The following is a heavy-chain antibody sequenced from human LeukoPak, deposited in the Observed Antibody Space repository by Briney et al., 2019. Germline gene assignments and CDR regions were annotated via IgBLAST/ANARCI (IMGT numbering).Heavy chain of an antibody. CDR2: MNPNSGNT. Sequence: ASVKVSCKASGYTFTSYDINWVRQATGQGLEWMGWMNPNSGNTGYAQKFQGRVTMTRNTSISTAYMELSSLRSEDTAVYYCAREREEVLRYFDWLPNYYYYYMDVWGKGTTVTISS. J-gene: IGHJ6*03. D-gene: IGHD3-9*01. CDR3: AREREEVLRYFDWLPNYYYYYMDV. CDR1: GYTFTSYD. V-gene: IGHV1-8*01.